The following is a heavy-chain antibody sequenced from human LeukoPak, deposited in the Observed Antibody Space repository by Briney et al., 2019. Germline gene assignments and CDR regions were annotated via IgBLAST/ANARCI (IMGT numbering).Heavy chain of an antibody. Sequence: SETLSLTCAVCGGSFSGYYWSWIRQPPGKGLEWIGEVNHSGSTNYNPSLKSRVTISVDTSKNQFSLKLSSVTAADTAVYYCAFSSGCSDYWGQGTLVTVSS. CDR2: VNHSGST. CDR3: AFSSGCSDY. CDR1: GGSFSGYY. V-gene: IGHV4-34*01. J-gene: IGHJ4*02. D-gene: IGHD3-22*01.